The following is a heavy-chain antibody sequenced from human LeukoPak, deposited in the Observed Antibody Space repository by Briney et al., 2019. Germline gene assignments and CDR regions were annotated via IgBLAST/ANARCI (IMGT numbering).Heavy chain of an antibody. CDR1: GDTISTSDHY. CDR2: IYYTGNT. Sequence: SETLSLTCSVSGDTISTSDHYWGWIRQPPGKGLEWIGSIYYTGNTYYNPSLKSRVTISVDTSKNQFSLKLSSVTAADTAVYYCAREITMVRGKEHPLGWFDPWGQGTLVTVSS. D-gene: IGHD3-10*01. CDR3: AREITMVRGKEHPLGWFDP. V-gene: IGHV4-39*07. J-gene: IGHJ5*02.